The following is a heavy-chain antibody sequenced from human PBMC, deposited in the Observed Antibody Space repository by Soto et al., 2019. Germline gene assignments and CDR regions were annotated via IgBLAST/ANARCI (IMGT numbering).Heavy chain of an antibody. J-gene: IGHJ4*02. V-gene: IGHV4-59*01. D-gene: IGHD2-2*01. CDR2: IYYSGST. CDR1: GGSISSYY. CDR3: ARGTDQGYSFDY. Sequence: QVQLQESGPGLVKPSETLSLTCTVSGGSISSYYWSWIRQPPGKGLEWIGYIYYSGSTNYNPSLKSRVTISVDTSKNQFSLKLSSVTAADTDVYYCARGTDQGYSFDYWGQGTLVTVSS.